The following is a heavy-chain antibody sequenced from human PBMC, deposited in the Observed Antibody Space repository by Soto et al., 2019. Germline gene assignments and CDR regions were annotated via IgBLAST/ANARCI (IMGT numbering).Heavy chain of an antibody. V-gene: IGHV3-30*03. CDR3: AAREADILTGLDY. Sequence: TGGSLRLSCAASGFTFSSYGMHWVRQAPGKGLEWVAVISYDGSNKYYADSVKGRFTISRDNSKNTLYLQMNSLRAEDTAVYYCAAREADILTGLDYWGQGTLVTVSS. J-gene: IGHJ4*02. CDR2: ISYDGSNK. D-gene: IGHD3-9*01. CDR1: GFTFSSYG.